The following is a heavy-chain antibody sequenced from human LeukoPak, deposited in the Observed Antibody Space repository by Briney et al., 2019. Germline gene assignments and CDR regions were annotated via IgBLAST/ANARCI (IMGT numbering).Heavy chain of an antibody. V-gene: IGHV3-9*01. Sequence: GGSLRLACAASGFTFDDYAMHWVRQAPGKGLERVTGISWNSGSIGYADSVKGRFTISRDNAKNSLYLQMNSLRAEDTALYYCAKDSPRYSGIYWSLNYFDYWSQGTLVTVSS. CDR3: AKDSPRYSGIYWSLNYFDY. CDR2: ISWNSGSI. CDR1: GFTFDDYA. J-gene: IGHJ4*02. D-gene: IGHD1-26*01.